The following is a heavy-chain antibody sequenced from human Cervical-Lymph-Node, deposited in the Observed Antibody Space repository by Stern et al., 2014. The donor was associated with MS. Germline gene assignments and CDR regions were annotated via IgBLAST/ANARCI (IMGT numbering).Heavy chain of an antibody. CDR2: INPHTVGT. CDR3: ARGAMTTVLTLFNHFDF. V-gene: IGHV1-2*02. D-gene: IGHD4-23*01. J-gene: IGHJ4*02. CDR1: GYTFTDHY. Sequence: VQLVQSGAEVKKPGASVKVSCKASGYTFTDHYLHWVRQAPGQGLEWMGRINPHTVGTNYAQKFQGRVTMTRDTSVSTAYMEVTSLRSEGTAVFYCARGAMTTVLTLFNHFDFWGQGSLVTVSS.